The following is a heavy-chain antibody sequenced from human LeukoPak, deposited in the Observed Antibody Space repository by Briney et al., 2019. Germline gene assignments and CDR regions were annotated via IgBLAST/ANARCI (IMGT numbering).Heavy chain of an antibody. Sequence: SVKVSCKASGGTFSSYAISWVRQAPGQGLEWMGGTIPIFGTANYAQKFQGRVTITTDESTSTAYMELSSLRSEDTAVYYCARGVQLYLDAPRPLDYWGQGTLVTVSS. CDR1: GGTFSSYA. V-gene: IGHV1-69*05. D-gene: IGHD5-18*01. CDR2: TIPIFGTA. CDR3: ARGVQLYLDAPRPLDY. J-gene: IGHJ4*02.